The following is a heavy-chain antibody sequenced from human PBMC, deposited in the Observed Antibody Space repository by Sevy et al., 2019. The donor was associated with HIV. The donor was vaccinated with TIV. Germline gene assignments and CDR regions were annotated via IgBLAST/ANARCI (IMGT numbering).Heavy chain of an antibody. V-gene: IGHV1-2*02. CDR3: ARRFCGGAKCYEDYYFAMDV. CDR2: INPDTGVT. D-gene: IGHD3-3*01. Sequence: ASVKVSCKASEYTFTGYYIHWVRQAPGRGLEGMGCINPDTGVTRHIQKLQGRVSMTRDKSISTAYIELASLSPDDTAEYFCARRFCGGAKCYEDYYFAMDVWGQGTTVTVSS. J-gene: IGHJ6*02. CDR1: EYTFTGYY.